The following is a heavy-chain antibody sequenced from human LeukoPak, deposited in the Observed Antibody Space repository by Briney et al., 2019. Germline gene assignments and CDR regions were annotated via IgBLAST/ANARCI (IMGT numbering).Heavy chain of an antibody. CDR3: AKDLQYSSSSNYFDY. Sequence: GGSLRLSCAASGFTFSSNWMHWVRQAPGKGLEWVAFIRYDGSNKYYADSVKGRFTISRDNSKNTLYLQMNSLRAEDTAVYYCAKDLQYSSSSNYFDYWGQGTLVTVSS. J-gene: IGHJ4*02. CDR1: GFTFSSNW. V-gene: IGHV3-30*02. D-gene: IGHD6-6*01. CDR2: IRYDGSNK.